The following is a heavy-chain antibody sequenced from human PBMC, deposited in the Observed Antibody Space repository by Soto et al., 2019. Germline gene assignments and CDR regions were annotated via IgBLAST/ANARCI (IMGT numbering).Heavy chain of an antibody. V-gene: IGHV3-53*01. Sequence: VGSLRLSCVASGFTVSSNYMSWVRQAPGKGLEWVSVIYSGGSTYYADSVKGRFTISRDNSKNTLYLQMNSLRAEDTAVYYCARAPGYCSGGSCYPYYYGMDVWGQGTTVTVSS. CDR1: GFTVSSNY. CDR2: IYSGGST. CDR3: ARAPGYCSGGSCYPYYYGMDV. D-gene: IGHD2-15*01. J-gene: IGHJ6*02.